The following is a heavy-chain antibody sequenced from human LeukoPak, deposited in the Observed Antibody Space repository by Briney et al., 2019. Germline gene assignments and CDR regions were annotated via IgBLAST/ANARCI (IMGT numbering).Heavy chain of an antibody. CDR2: INQGGSET. J-gene: IGHJ4*02. D-gene: IGHD4-23*01. CDR3: ATDRKVGTWDPRFDY. CDR1: GFPLSKYW. V-gene: IGHV3-7*01. Sequence: GSLRLSFAAPGFPLSKYWLMWVRPAPGKRPGWVANINQGGSETNYVASGKGRFSISRDNAKTSLYLQMNSLRAEDTAVYYCATDRKVGTWDPRFDYWGQGALVTVSS.